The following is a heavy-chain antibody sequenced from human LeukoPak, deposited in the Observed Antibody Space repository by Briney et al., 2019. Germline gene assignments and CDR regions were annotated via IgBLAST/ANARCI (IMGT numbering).Heavy chain of an antibody. CDR1: GGSISSSSYY. Sequence: SETLSLTCTVSGGSISSSSYYWGWIRQPPGKGLEWIGSIYYSGSTYYNPSLKSRVTISVDTSKNQFSLKLSSVTAADTAAYYCARGAVAGTSFDYWGQGTLVTVSS. V-gene: IGHV4-39*07. D-gene: IGHD6-19*01. CDR2: IYYSGST. J-gene: IGHJ4*02. CDR3: ARGAVAGTSFDY.